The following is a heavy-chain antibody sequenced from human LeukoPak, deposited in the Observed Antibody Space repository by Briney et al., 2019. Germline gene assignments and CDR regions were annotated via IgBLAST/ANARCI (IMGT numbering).Heavy chain of an antibody. J-gene: IGHJ4*02. CDR1: GYSISSGYY. Sequence: SETLSLTCTVSGYSISSGYYWGWRQPPPGEGLEWIGSIYHSGSTYYNPSLKSRVTISVDTTKNQFSLKLSSVTAADTAVYYCARDTTSPLMMTFGGVIANWGQGTLVTVSS. CDR3: ARDTTSPLMMTFGGVIAN. D-gene: IGHD3-16*02. CDR2: IYHSGST. V-gene: IGHV4-38-2*02.